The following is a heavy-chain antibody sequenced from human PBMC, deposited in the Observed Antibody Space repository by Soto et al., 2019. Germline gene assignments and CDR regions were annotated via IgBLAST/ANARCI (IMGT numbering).Heavy chain of an antibody. D-gene: IGHD2-15*01. CDR3: APHVYCSGGTCHYDAFDI. CDR2: ISDGGDST. Sequence: EVQLLESGGGLVQPGESLRLSCAVSGFIFGNYMMTWVRQAPGKGLEWVSTISDGGDSTYYTDSVKGRFTISRDNSKNTXXLQMDSLGAEDTAVYYCAPHVYCSGGTCHYDAFDIRGQGTMVTVSS. CDR1: GFIFGNYM. V-gene: IGHV3-23*01. J-gene: IGHJ3*02.